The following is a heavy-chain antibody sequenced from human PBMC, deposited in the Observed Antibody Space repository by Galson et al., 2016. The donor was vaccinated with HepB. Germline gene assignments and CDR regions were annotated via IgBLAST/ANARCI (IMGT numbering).Heavy chain of an antibody. D-gene: IGHD3-10*01. CDR3: ARDLTPLGSGIYYVFDY. CDR1: GYSFMNYG. J-gene: IGHJ4*02. CDR2: ISTYNANA. Sequence: SVKVSCKAAGYSFMNYGLSWVRQAPGQGLEWMGWISTYNANAHYARKFQGRVTMTTDPSTSTAYMEVRSLRSDDTAVYYCARDLTPLGSGIYYVFDYWGQGSLVTVSS. V-gene: IGHV1-18*01.